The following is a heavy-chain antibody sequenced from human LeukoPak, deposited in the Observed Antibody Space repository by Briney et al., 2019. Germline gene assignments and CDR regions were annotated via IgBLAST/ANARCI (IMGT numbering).Heavy chain of an antibody. Sequence: ASVKVSCKASGYTFTGYYMHWVRQAPGQGLEWMGWINPNSGGTNYAQKFQGRVTMTRDTSISTAYMELSRLRSDDTAVYYCARGFYDDGGAGGYWGQGTLVTVSS. J-gene: IGHJ4*02. D-gene: IGHD3-22*01. CDR1: GYTFTGYY. CDR3: ARGFYDDGGAGGY. CDR2: INPNSGGT. V-gene: IGHV1-2*02.